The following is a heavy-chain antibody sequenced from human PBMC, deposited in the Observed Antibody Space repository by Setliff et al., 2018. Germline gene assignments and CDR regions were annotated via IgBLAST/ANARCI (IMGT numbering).Heavy chain of an antibody. J-gene: IGHJ4*02. V-gene: IGHV3-73*01. D-gene: IGHD6-19*01. CDR2: IRDKYNSYAI. CDR3: TRRSANSSAD. CDR1: GFIFSGSA. Sequence: LSCAASGFIFSGSAIHWVRQASGKGLEWVGRIRDKYNSYAIAYAASVEGRFTISRDDSKNMAYLQMNSLRTEDTAVYYCTRRSANSSADWGQGTLVTVSS.